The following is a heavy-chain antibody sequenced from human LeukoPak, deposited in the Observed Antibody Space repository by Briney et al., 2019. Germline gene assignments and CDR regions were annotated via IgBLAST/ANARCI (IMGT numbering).Heavy chain of an antibody. D-gene: IGHD6-19*01. Sequence: GTSLRLSCAASGFSLTHDAMHWVRQAPGQGLEWMGRINPNSGGTNYAQKFQGRVTMTRDTSISTAYMELSRLRSDDTAVYYCARDRRHSSGWPGGYWGQGTLVTVSS. CDR1: GFSLTHDA. J-gene: IGHJ4*02. V-gene: IGHV1-2*06. CDR3: ARDRRHSSGWPGGY. CDR2: INPNSGGT.